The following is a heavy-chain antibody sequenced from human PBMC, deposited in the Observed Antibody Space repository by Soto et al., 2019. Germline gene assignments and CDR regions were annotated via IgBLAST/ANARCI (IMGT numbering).Heavy chain of an antibody. CDR2: ITTDKGKT. Sequence: QVQLVQSGPEVKKPGASVKVSCKTSGYTFTSYGISWVRQAPGQGLEWMGWITTDKGKTTYAQKFQGRATMTTDTSTSTGYMELRSLRSDDTAVYYCATRSPAFDYWGQGTLVTVSS. CDR1: GYTFTSYG. J-gene: IGHJ4*02. CDR3: ATRSPAFDY. V-gene: IGHV1-18*01.